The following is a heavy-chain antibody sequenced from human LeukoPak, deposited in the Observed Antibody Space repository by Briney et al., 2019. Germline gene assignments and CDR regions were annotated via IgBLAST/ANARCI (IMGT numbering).Heavy chain of an antibody. Sequence: GGSVKVSCKASGYTFTSYGISWVRQAPGQGLEGMGWISAYNGNTNYAQKLQGRVTMTTDTSTSTAYMELRSLRSDDTAVYYCARGGPPYYYYGMDVWGQGTTVTVSS. CDR1: GYTFTSYG. D-gene: IGHD3/OR15-3a*01. V-gene: IGHV1-18*01. CDR3: ARGGPPYYYYGMDV. J-gene: IGHJ6*02. CDR2: ISAYNGNT.